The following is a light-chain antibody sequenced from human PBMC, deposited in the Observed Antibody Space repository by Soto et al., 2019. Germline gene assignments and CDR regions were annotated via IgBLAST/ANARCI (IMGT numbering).Light chain of an antibody. Sequence: QSALTQPAPLSGSPVQSITISCTGTSSDVGGYNYVSLYQQHPGKAPKLMIYEVSNRPSGVSNRFSGSMSGNTASLTLSGLEDEAEADSYCSSYTSRSTLVFGGGTKRTLL. CDR1: SSDVGGYNY. CDR2: EVS. V-gene: IGLV2-14*01. CDR3: SSYTSRSTLV. J-gene: IGLJ2*01.